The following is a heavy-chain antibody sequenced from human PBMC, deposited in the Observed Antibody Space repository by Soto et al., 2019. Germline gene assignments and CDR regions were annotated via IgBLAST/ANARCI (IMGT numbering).Heavy chain of an antibody. D-gene: IGHD3-3*01. CDR1: GYTFTSYG. CDR3: ASGRGYDFWSGYSDD. Sequence: ASVKVSCKASGYTFTSYGISWVRQAPGQGLEWMGWISAYNGNTNYAQKLQGRVTMTTDTSTSTAYMELRSLRSDDTAVYYCASGRGYDFWSGYSDDWGQGTLVTVSS. V-gene: IGHV1-18*01. CDR2: ISAYNGNT. J-gene: IGHJ4*02.